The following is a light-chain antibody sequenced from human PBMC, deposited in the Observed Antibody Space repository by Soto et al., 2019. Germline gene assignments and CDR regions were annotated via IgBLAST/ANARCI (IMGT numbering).Light chain of an antibody. Sequence: IQLTQSPSFLSASVGDRVTITCRASQGISSYLAWYQQKPGKAPNLLIHAASTLQSGVPSRFSGSGSGTEFTLTISSLQPEDFATYYCLQRNSYPLTFGQGTRLEIK. CDR1: QGISSY. CDR3: LQRNSYPLT. V-gene: IGKV1-9*01. J-gene: IGKJ5*01. CDR2: AAS.